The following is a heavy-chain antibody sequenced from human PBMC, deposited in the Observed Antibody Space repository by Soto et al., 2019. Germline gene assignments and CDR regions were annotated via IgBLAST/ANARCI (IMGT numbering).Heavy chain of an antibody. V-gene: IGHV3-53*02. CDR3: ARDGGWYAGLDP. J-gene: IGHJ5*02. D-gene: IGHD6-19*01. Sequence: EVQLVETGGGLIQPGGSLRLSCAASGFTVSSKYMSWVRQAPGKGLEWVSVIYSGGSTYYADSVKGRFTVSRDNSKNMLYLQMSSLRAEDTAVYYCARDGGWYAGLDPWGQGTLVTVSS. CDR2: IYSGGST. CDR1: GFTVSSKY.